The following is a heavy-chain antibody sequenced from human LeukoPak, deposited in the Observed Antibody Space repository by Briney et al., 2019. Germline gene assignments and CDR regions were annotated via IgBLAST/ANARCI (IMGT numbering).Heavy chain of an antibody. Sequence: PSETLSLTCAVYGGSFSGYYWSWIRQPPGKGLEWIGEINHSGSTNYNPSLKSRVTISVDTSKNQFSLKLSSVTAADTAVYYCARGLGTMIVFPGYWGQGTLVTVSS. V-gene: IGHV4-34*01. D-gene: IGHD3-22*01. CDR1: GGSFSGYY. J-gene: IGHJ4*02. CDR3: ARGLGTMIVFPGY. CDR2: INHSGST.